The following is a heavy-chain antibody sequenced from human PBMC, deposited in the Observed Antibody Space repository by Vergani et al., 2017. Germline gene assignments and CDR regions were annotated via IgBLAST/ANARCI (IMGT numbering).Heavy chain of an antibody. Sequence: QVQLQESGPGLVKPSETLSLTCAVSGYSISSGYYWGWIRQPPGKGLEWIGWIYHSGSTYYNPSLKSRVTILVDTSKNQFSLKLSSVTAADTAVYYCASGETYSSSWFGWFDPWGQGTLVTVSS. V-gene: IGHV4-38-2*01. CDR3: ASGETYSSSWFGWFDP. CDR1: GYSISSGYY. CDR2: IYHSGST. D-gene: IGHD6-13*01. J-gene: IGHJ5*02.